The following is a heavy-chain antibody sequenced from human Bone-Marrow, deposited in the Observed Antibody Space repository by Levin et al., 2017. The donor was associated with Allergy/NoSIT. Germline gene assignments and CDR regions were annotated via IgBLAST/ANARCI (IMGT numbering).Heavy chain of an antibody. CDR2: IWYDGSNK. CDR1: GFSFSSYG. CDR3: ARDIYTSGWYYFDY. V-gene: IGHV3-33*01. J-gene: IGHJ4*02. Sequence: GESLKISCAASGFSFSSYGMHWVRQAPGKGLEWVALIWYDGSNKNYADSVKGRFAISRDNAKNTLYLQMNSLRAEDTAVYYCARDIYTSGWYYFDYWGQGTLVTVSS. D-gene: IGHD6-19*01.